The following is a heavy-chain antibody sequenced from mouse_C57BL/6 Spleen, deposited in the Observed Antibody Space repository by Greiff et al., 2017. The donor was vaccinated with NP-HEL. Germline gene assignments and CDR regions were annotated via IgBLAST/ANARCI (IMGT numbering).Heavy chain of an antibody. Sequence: EVKLMESGGDLVKPGGSLKLSCAASGFTFSSYGMSWVRQTPDKRLEWVATISSGGSYTYYPDSVKGRFTISRDNAKNTLYLQMSSLKSEDTAMYDCARQGGITTVVATNYWYFDVWGTGTTVTVSS. D-gene: IGHD1-1*01. V-gene: IGHV5-6*01. CDR2: ISSGGSYT. CDR1: GFTFSSYG. CDR3: ARQGGITTVVATNYWYFDV. J-gene: IGHJ1*03.